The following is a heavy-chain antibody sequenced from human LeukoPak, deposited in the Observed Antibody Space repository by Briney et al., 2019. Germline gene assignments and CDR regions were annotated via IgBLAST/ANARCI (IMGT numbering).Heavy chain of an antibody. CDR2: ISSSSSYI. Sequence: GGSLRLSCAASGFTFSSYSMNWVRQAPGKGLEWVSFISSSSSYIYYADSVKGRFTISRDNAKNSLYLQMNSLRAEDTAVYYCARQLDYYDSSGYGYWGQGTLVTVSS. D-gene: IGHD3-22*01. J-gene: IGHJ4*02. CDR1: GFTFSSYS. V-gene: IGHV3-21*01. CDR3: ARQLDYYDSSGYGY.